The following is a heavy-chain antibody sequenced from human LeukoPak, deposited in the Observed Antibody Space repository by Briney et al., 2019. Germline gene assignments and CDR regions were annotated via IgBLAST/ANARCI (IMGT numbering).Heavy chain of an antibody. Sequence: GRSLRLSCAASGFTFSSYGMHWVRQAPGKGLEWVAVISYDGSNKYYADSVKGRFTISRDNSKNTLYLQMNSLRAEDTAVYYCAKDGYGSGSSWGQGTLVTVSS. CDR2: ISYDGSNK. D-gene: IGHD3-10*01. J-gene: IGHJ4*02. V-gene: IGHV3-30*18. CDR3: AKDGYGSGSS. CDR1: GFTFSSYG.